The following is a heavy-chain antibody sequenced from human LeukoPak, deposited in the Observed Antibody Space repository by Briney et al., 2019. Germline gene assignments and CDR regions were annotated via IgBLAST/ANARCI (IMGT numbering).Heavy chain of an antibody. Sequence: PGGSLRLSCAASGFTVSSNYMSWVRQAPGKGLEWVSVIYSGGSTYYADSVKGRFTISRDNSKNTLYLQMNSLRAEDTAVYYCAKDRTYYYDNNPPSGYWGQGTLVTVSS. D-gene: IGHD3-22*01. CDR3: AKDRTYYYDNNPPSGY. CDR1: GFTVSSNY. V-gene: IGHV3-53*01. CDR2: IYSGGST. J-gene: IGHJ4*02.